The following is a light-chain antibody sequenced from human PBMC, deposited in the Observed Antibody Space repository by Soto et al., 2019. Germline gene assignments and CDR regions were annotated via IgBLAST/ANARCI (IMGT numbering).Light chain of an antibody. CDR1: SSDVGAYNY. Sequence: QSALTQPASVSGSPGQSITISCTGTSSDVGAYNYVSWYQQHPGKAPKLMIYDVSYRPSGVSNRFSGSKSGNTASLTISGLQAEDEADYYCSSDTSGTTVVFGGGTKVTVL. CDR3: SSDTSGTTVV. J-gene: IGLJ2*01. V-gene: IGLV2-14*01. CDR2: DVS.